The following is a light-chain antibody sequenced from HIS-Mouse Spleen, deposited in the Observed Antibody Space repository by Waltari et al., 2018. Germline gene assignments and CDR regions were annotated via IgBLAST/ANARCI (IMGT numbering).Light chain of an antibody. J-gene: IGKJ5*01. CDR3: QQYDNLPIT. V-gene: IGKV1-33*01. Sequence: DIQMTQSPSSLSASVGDRVTITCQASQDIINYLNWYQQKPGKAPKLLIYDASNLETGVPSRFSVSGSGTDFTFTISSLQPEDIATYYCQQYDNLPITFGQGTRLEIK. CDR2: DAS. CDR1: QDIINY.